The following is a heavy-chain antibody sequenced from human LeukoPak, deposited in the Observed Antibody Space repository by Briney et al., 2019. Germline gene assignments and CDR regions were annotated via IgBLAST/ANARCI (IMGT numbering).Heavy chain of an antibody. D-gene: IGHD3-22*01. J-gene: IGHJ3*02. CDR3: ARSMIVVVITDDAFDI. CDR2: IKQDGSEK. V-gene: IGHV3-7*01. Sequence: GGSLRLSCAASGFTFSSYWMSWVRQAPGKGLEWVANIKQDGSEKYYVESVKGRFTISRDNAKNSLYLQMNSLRAEDTAVYYCARSMIVVVITDDAFDIWGQGTMVTVSS. CDR1: GFTFSSYW.